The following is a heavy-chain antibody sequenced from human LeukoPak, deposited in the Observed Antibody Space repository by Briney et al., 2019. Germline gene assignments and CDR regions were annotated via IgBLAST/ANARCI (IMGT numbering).Heavy chain of an antibody. CDR3: ARHVRVVINFWSGYYENPKYYFDY. J-gene: IGHJ4*02. D-gene: IGHD3-3*01. CDR1: GGSISSSSYY. Sequence: SETLSLTCTVSGGSISSSSYYWGWIRQPPGKGLEWIGSIYYSGSTYYNPSLKSRVTISVDTSKNQFSLKLSSVTAADTAVYYCARHVRVVINFWSGYYENPKYYFDYWGQGTLVTVSS. CDR2: IYYSGST. V-gene: IGHV4-39*01.